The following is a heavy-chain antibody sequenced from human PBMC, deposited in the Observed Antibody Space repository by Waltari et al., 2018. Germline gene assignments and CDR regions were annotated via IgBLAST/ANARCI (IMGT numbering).Heavy chain of an antibody. CDR3: ATADDSSGYYPLRY. Sequence: QVQLVQSGAEVKKPGASVKVSCKVSGYTLTECTMHWVRQAPGKGLEWMGGFDPEDGETIYAQKFQGRVTMTEDTSTDTAYMELSSLRSEDTAVYYCATADDSSGYYPLRYWGQGTLVTVSS. CDR2: FDPEDGET. V-gene: IGHV1-24*01. CDR1: GYTLTECT. J-gene: IGHJ4*02. D-gene: IGHD3-22*01.